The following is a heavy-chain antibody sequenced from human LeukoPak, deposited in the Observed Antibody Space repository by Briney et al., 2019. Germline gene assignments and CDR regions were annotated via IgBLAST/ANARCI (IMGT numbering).Heavy chain of an antibody. Sequence: GGSLRLSCAASGFTFDDYAMHWVRQAPGKGLEWVSGISWNSGSIGYADSGKGRFTIARDNAKNSLYLQMNSLRAEDTALYYCAKDYYGSEYYYYMDVWGKGTTVTVSS. CDR1: GFTFDDYA. J-gene: IGHJ6*03. D-gene: IGHD3-10*01. V-gene: IGHV3-9*01. CDR3: AKDYYGSEYYYYMDV. CDR2: ISWNSGSI.